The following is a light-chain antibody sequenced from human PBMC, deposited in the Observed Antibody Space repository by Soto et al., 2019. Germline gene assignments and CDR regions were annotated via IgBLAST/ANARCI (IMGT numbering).Light chain of an antibody. CDR3: QQYNNWPPIT. CDR1: QSVSSN. Sequence: EIVVTQSPATLSVSPGERATLSCRASQSVSSNVAWYQQKPGQAPRLLVYGPSVRATGVPARFSGSGSGTEFTLTISSVQSEDFAVYYCQQYNNWPPITFGQGTRLEIK. CDR2: GPS. J-gene: IGKJ5*01. V-gene: IGKV3-15*01.